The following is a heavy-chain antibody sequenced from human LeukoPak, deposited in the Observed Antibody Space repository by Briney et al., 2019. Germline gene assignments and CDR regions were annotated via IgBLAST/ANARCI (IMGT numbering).Heavy chain of an antibody. CDR1: GLTFSGYC. CDR3: ARALEDTAMATSFGFRYFDY. V-gene: IGHV4-34*01. J-gene: IGHJ4*02. CDR2: INHSGST. D-gene: IGHD5-18*01. Sequence: SETLSLTCAAYGLTFSGYCWSWIRQPPGKGLEWIGEINHSGSTNYNPSLKSRVTIPVDTSNHQFSLKLSSLTAADTAVYYCARALEDTAMATSFGFRYFDYGGQGTLVTVSS.